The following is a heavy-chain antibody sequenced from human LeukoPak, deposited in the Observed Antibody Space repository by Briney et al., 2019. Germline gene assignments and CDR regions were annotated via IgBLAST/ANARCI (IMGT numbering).Heavy chain of an antibody. CDR2: INAGNGDA. CDR3: GKSAPSGFDP. Sequence: GRSLRLSCVASGYTFTTYAIHWVRQAPGRSLEWMGRINAGNGDAKYSQNFHDRITITRDTSASTVYMELTSLRSEDTAVYYCGKSAPSGFDPWGQGTLVTVSS. J-gene: IGHJ5*02. CDR1: GYTFTTYA. V-gene: IGHV1-3*01.